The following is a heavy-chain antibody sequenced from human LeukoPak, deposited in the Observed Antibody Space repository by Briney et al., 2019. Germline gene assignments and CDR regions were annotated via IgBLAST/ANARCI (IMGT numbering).Heavy chain of an antibody. Sequence: PGGSLRLSCAASGFTFSSYGMHWVRQAPGKGLEWVAVIWYDGSNKYYADSVKGRFTISRDNSKNTLYLQMNSLRAEDTAVYYCAKSDSSGYYVYGYWGQGTLVTVSS. V-gene: IGHV3-33*06. D-gene: IGHD3-22*01. CDR3: AKSDSSGYYVYGY. CDR2: IWYDGSNK. J-gene: IGHJ4*02. CDR1: GFTFSSYG.